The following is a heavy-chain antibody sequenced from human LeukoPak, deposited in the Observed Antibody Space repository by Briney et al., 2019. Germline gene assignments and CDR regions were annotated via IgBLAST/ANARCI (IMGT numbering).Heavy chain of an antibody. CDR2: ISTSSSTI. V-gene: IGHV3-48*01. Sequence: PGGSLRLSCAASGFTFSSHSMNWVRQAPGKGLEWVSYISTSSSTIYYTDSVKGRFTISRDNAKNSLYLQMNYLRAEDTAVYYCAKGVDVWGKGTTVTVSS. J-gene: IGHJ6*04. CDR3: AKGVDV. CDR1: GFTFSSHS.